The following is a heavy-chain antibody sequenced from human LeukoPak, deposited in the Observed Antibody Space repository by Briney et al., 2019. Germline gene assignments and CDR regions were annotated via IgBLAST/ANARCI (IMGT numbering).Heavy chain of an antibody. J-gene: IGHJ3*02. CDR3: ARPHSSGWYGGFDI. V-gene: IGHV4-59*12. Sequence: PSETLSLTCTVSGGSINNYYWAWTRQPPGKGLQWIGHMYSNVITKYNPSFRSRVTMSIDTSKSQFSLKLSSVTAADTAVYYCARPHSSGWYGGFDIWGQGTVVSVSS. CDR2: MYSNVIT. CDR1: GGSINNYY. D-gene: IGHD6-19*01.